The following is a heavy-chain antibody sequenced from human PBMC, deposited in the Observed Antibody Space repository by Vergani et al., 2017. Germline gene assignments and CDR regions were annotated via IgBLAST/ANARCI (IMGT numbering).Heavy chain of an antibody. V-gene: IGHV3-23*01. CDR3: AKDLSRALAVTCMDV. CDR2: IKNTGDST. D-gene: IGHD5-18*01. Sequence: EVQLLQSEGAVVQPGGSLRLSCVASGFTFSSHAMSWVRQGHGQGLEWVSSIKNTGDSTHYADSVKGRFTISRDNTKNTLYLQMNSLRVEDTAVYYCAKDLSRALAVTCMDVWGKGTTVTVSS. CDR1: GFTFSSHA. J-gene: IGHJ6*03.